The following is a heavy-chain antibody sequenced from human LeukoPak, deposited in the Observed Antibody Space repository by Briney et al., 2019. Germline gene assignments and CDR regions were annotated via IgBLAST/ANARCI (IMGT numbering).Heavy chain of an antibody. CDR2: MSPNSGDT. J-gene: IGHJ4*02. D-gene: IGHD7-27*01. CDR3: ARGPPNWGYDY. CDR1: GYTFTSYD. V-gene: IGHV1-8*01. Sequence: ASVTVSCTASGYTFTSYDFNWVRQATGQRPEWMGWMSPNSGDTGYAQKFQDRVTMTRNTSISTAYMELSSLRSDDTAVYYCARGPPNWGYDYWGPGTLVTVSS.